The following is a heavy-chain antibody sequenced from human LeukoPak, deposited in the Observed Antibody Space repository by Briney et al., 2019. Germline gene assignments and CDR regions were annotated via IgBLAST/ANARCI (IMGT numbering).Heavy chain of an antibody. CDR3: ARVLRFLEWLPLGY. Sequence: GGSLRLSCAASGFTFSSYAMHWVRQAPGRGLEWAAVISYDGSNKYYADSVKGRFTISRDNSKNTLYLQMNSLRAEDTAVYYCARVLRFLEWLPLGYWGQGTLVTVSS. V-gene: IGHV3-30-3*01. CDR2: ISYDGSNK. CDR1: GFTFSSYA. J-gene: IGHJ4*02. D-gene: IGHD3-3*01.